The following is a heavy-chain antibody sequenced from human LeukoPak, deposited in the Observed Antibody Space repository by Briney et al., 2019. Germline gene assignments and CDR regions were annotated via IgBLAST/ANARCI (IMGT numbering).Heavy chain of an antibody. V-gene: IGHV3-7*01. CDR1: GFTFSSYW. J-gene: IGHJ6*03. CDR2: IKQDGSEK. D-gene: IGHD4-11*01. Sequence: GGSLRLSCAASGFTFSSYWMIWVRQAPGKGLEGVANIKQDGSEKYYVDSVKGRFTISRDNAKNSLYLQMNSLRAEDTAVYYCARDTVTRSLYYYYYMDVWGKGTTVTVSS. CDR3: ARDTVTRSLYYYYYMDV.